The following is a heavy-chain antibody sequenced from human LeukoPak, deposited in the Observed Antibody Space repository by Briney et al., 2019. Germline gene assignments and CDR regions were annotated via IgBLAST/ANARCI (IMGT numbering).Heavy chain of an antibody. J-gene: IGHJ4*02. D-gene: IGHD1-7*01. Sequence: ASVKVSCKASGYTFTGYYMHWVRQAPGQGLEWMGWINPNSGGTNYAQKLQGRVIMTRDTSISTAYMELSRLRSDDTAVYYCARARNWNYSYYFDYWGQGTLVTVSS. CDR1: GYTFTGYY. CDR3: ARARNWNYSYYFDY. V-gene: IGHV1-2*02. CDR2: INPNSGGT.